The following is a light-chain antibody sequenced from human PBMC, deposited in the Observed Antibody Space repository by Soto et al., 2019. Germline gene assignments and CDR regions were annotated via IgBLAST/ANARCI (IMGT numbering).Light chain of an antibody. CDR3: AAWDDSLNGWV. V-gene: IGLV1-44*01. CDR2: TDD. J-gene: IGLJ3*02. CDR1: SSNIGSNA. Sequence: QLVLTQPPSASGTPGQRVTISCSGSSSNIGSNAVSWYQQLPGTAPKLLICTDDQRPSGVPDRFSGSKSGTSASLAISGLQSEDEADYYCAAWDDSLNGWVFGGGTKVTVL.